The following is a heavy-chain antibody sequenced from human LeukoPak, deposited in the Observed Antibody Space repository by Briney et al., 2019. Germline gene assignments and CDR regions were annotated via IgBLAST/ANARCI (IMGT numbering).Heavy chain of an antibody. Sequence: SETLSLTCTVSGGSISSYYWSWIRQPPGKGLEWIGYIYYSGSTNYNPSLKSRVTISVDTSKNQFSLKLSSVTAADTAVYYCARGYSSSWYVFDYWGQGTLVTVSS. V-gene: IGHV4-59*08. CDR3: ARGYSSSWYVFDY. CDR1: GGSISSYY. J-gene: IGHJ4*02. D-gene: IGHD6-13*01. CDR2: IYYSGST.